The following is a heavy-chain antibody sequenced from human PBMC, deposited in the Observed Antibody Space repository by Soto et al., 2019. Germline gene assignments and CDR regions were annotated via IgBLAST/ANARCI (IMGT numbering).Heavy chain of an antibody. CDR1: GFTFSSYA. CDR2: ISGSGGST. D-gene: IGHD3-10*01. J-gene: IGHJ4*02. Sequence: EVQLLESGGGLVQPGGSLRLSCAASGFTFSSYAMSWVRQAPGKGLEWVSAISGSGGSTYYADSVKGRFTIARDNSNNTLYLQMTSLRAEDTAVYYCVLWPPYFFDYWGQGTLVTVSS. V-gene: IGHV3-23*01. CDR3: VLWPPYFFDY.